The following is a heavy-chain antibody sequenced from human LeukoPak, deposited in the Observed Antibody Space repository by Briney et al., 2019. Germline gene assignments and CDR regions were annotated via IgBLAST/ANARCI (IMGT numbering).Heavy chain of an antibody. J-gene: IGHJ5*02. D-gene: IGHD3-10*01. CDR1: GDTFTSYD. V-gene: IGHV1-8*01. Sequence: ASVTVSCKVSGDTFTSYDINWMRQATGQGLEWMGWMNPNSSTTGYAQKFQGRVTMTRTTSISTAYMELRGLRSEDTAVYCCARRPPRYYSVNWFDPWGQGTLVTVSS. CDR2: MNPNSSTT. CDR3: ARRPPRYYSVNWFDP.